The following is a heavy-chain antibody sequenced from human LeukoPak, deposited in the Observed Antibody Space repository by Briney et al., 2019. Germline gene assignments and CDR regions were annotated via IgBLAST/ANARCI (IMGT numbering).Heavy chain of an antibody. V-gene: IGHV3-23*01. CDR1: GFTFSTYA. CDR2: ISGSGGGK. CDR3: AKIPLGSHWVDFDY. J-gene: IGHJ4*02. Sequence: GGSLRLSCAASGFTFSTYAMSWVRQAPGKGLEWVSVISGSGGGKYYADSVKGRFTISRENPQNPVYLHMNRPRGEDIAVYYCAKIPLGSHWVDFDYWGQGTLVTVSS. D-gene: IGHD3-10*01.